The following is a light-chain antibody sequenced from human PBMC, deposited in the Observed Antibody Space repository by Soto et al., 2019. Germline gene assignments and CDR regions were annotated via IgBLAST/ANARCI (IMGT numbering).Light chain of an antibody. CDR1: SREVCGYNY. J-gene: IGLJ1*01. Sequence: SSLTQPASLSGSPGQSITLSCPGTSREVCGYNYVSWYQQHPGKAPKFMIYDVSNRPSGVSNRFSGSKSGNTASLTISGLQAEDEADYYCCSYTTSNTRQIVFGTGTKVTVL. V-gene: IGLV2-14*01. CDR3: CSYTTSNTRQIV. CDR2: DVS.